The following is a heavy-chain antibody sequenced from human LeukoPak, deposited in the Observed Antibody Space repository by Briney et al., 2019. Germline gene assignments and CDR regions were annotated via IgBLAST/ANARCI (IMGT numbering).Heavy chain of an antibody. Sequence: SETLSLTCTVSGGSISSYYWSWIRQPPGKGLEWIGYIYYSGSPNYTPSLKSRVTISLDTSKNQFSLKLSSVTAADTAVYYCARAGYDSSGYRNYYYYYMDVWGKGTTVTISS. CDR3: ARAGYDSSGYRNYYYYYMDV. CDR2: IYYSGSP. J-gene: IGHJ6*03. D-gene: IGHD3-22*01. CDR1: GGSISSYY. V-gene: IGHV4-59*01.